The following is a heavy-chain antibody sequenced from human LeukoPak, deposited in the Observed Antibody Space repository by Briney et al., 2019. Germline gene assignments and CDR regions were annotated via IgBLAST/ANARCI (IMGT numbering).Heavy chain of an antibody. D-gene: IGHD3-3*01. CDR2: IKQDGSEK. V-gene: IGHV3-7*01. CDR3: ARERQNKDFWSGGDY. J-gene: IGHJ4*02. Sequence: GGSLRLSCAASGFTFSSYAMSWVRQAPGKGLEWVANIKQDGSEKYYVDSVKGRFTISRGNAKNSLYLQMNSLRAEDTAVYYCARERQNKDFWSGGDYWGQGTLVTVSS. CDR1: GFTFSSYA.